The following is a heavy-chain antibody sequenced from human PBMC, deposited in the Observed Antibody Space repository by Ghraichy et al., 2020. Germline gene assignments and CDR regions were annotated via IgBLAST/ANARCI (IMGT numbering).Heavy chain of an antibody. V-gene: IGHV4-59*01. D-gene: IGHD5-12*01. J-gene: IGHJ4*02. Sequence: ESLNISCTVSGGSISSYYWSWIRQPPGKGLEWIGYIYYSGSTNYNPSLKSRVTISVDTSKNQFSLKLSSVTAADTAVYYCARDAGGYDYWGQGTLVTVSS. CDR2: IYYSGST. CDR1: GGSISSYY. CDR3: ARDAGGYDY.